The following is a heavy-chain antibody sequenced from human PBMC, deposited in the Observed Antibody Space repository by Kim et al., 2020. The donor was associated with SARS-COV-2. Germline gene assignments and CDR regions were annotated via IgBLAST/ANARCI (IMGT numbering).Heavy chain of an antibody. D-gene: IGHD1-20*01. CDR3: ATVDNWRLGAFDY. J-gene: IGHJ4*02. Sequence: HSLQSRVTISVDTSKTQFSLKMSSVTGADSAVYYCATVDNWRLGAFDYWGQGTLVTVSS. V-gene: IGHV4-59*01.